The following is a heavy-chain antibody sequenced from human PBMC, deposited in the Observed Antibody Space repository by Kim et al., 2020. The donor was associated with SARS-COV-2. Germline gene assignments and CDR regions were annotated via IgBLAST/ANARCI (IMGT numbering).Heavy chain of an antibody. CDR2: ISFDGSKQ. D-gene: IGHD3-10*01. V-gene: IGHV3-33*05. CDR1: GFTFNKYA. CDR3: ARGAFLWFGELLFRENY. Sequence: GGSLRLSCAASGFTFNKYAMHWVRQAPGKGLEWVGLISFDGSKQYFPDSVKGRFTISRDNSKDTLHLQMNSLRPEDTAVYYCARGAFLWFGELLFRENY. J-gene: IGHJ4*01.